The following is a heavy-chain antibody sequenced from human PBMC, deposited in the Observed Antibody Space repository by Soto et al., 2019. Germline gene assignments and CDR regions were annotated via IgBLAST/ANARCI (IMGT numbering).Heavy chain of an antibody. V-gene: IGHV3-30*18. J-gene: IGHJ6*02. CDR1: GFTFSSYG. CDR3: AKEVDRYYYYGMDV. CDR2: ISYDGSNK. Sequence: PGGSLRLSCAASGFTFSSYGMHWVRQAPGKGLEWVAVISYDGSNKYYADSVKSRFTISRDNSKNTLYLQMNSLRAEDTAVYYCAKEVDRYYYYGMDVWGQGTTVTVSS. D-gene: IGHD5-12*01.